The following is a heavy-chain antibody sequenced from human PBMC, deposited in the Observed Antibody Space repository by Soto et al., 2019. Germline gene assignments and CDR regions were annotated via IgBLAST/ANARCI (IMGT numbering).Heavy chain of an antibody. J-gene: IGHJ4*02. CDR2: ISSSSSYI. CDR3: ARKRTDSCDY. V-gene: IGHV3-21*01. Sequence: EVQLVESGGGRVKPGGSLRLSCAASGFTFSSYSMNWVRQAPGKGLEWVSSISSSSSYIYYADSVKGRFTISRDNAKNSLYLQMNILRAEDTAVYYCARKRTDSCDYWGQGTLVTVSS. D-gene: IGHD3-22*01. CDR1: GFTFSSYS.